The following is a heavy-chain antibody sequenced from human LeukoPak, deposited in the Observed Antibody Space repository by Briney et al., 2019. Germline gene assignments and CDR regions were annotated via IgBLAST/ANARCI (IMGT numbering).Heavy chain of an antibody. CDR3: AKDPNSSSSEIGY. J-gene: IGHJ4*02. CDR1: GFTFSSYA. Sequence: PGGSLRLSCAASGFTFSSYAMSWVRQAPGKGLEWVSVVSGSGGSTYYADSVKGRLTISRDNSKNTLYLQISSLRAEDTAVYYCAKDPNSSSSEIGYWGPGTLVTFSS. CDR2: VSGSGGST. V-gene: IGHV3-23*01. D-gene: IGHD6-6*01.